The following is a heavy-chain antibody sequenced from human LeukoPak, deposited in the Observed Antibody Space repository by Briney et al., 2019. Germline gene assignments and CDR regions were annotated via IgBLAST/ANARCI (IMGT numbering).Heavy chain of an antibody. J-gene: IGHJ3*02. CDR1: GDSFTGYY. Sequence: SETLSLTCSVSGDSFTGYYWNWVRQPPGKGLEWIGYVYYSGSETDSNPSLKSRVTMSVDSSKNQFSLKLNSVRAADTAVYYCARQMTTLTMGRTFDKWGQGTTVIVSS. CDR2: VYYSGSET. D-gene: IGHD4-17*01. V-gene: IGHV4-59*01. CDR3: ARQMTTLTMGRTFDK.